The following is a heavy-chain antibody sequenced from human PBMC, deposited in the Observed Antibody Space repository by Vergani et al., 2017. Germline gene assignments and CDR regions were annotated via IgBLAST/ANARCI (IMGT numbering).Heavy chain of an antibody. Sequence: EVQLVESGGGLVQPGRSLRLSCAASGFTFDDYALHWVRQAPGTGLEWVSGISWNSGSIGYADSVKGRFTISRDNAKNSLYLQMNSLRAEDTAVYYCAKAITMVRGAQHIWGQGTMVTVSS. J-gene: IGHJ3*02. CDR2: ISWNSGSI. V-gene: IGHV3-9*01. CDR3: AKAITMVRGAQHI. D-gene: IGHD3-10*01. CDR1: GFTFDDYA.